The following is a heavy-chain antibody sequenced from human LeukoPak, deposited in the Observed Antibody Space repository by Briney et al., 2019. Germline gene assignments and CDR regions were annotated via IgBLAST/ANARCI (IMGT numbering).Heavy chain of an antibody. V-gene: IGHV4-61*01. D-gene: IGHD3-22*01. CDR1: GGSVSSGSYY. CDR3: ARDPAFLLGGGYYSPSSTFDY. Sequence: PSETLSLTCTVSGGSVSSGSYYWSWIRQPPGKGLEWIGYIYYSGSTNYNPSLKSRATISVDTSKNQFSLRLSSVTAADTAVYYCARDPAFLLGGGYYSPSSTFDYWGQGTLVTVSS. CDR2: IYYSGST. J-gene: IGHJ4*02.